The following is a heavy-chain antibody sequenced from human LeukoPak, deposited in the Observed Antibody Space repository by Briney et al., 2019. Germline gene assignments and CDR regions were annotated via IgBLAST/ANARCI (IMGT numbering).Heavy chain of an antibody. CDR2: INPNSGGT. Sequence: ASVKVSCKASGYTFTGYYMHWVRQAPGQGLEWMGWINPNSGGTNYAPKFQGRVTMTRDTSISTAYMELSRLRSDDTAVYYCARGLSGPYYYYYMDVWGKGTTVTVSS. D-gene: IGHD2-15*01. CDR1: GYTFTGYY. CDR3: ARGLSGPYYYYYMDV. J-gene: IGHJ6*03. V-gene: IGHV1-2*02.